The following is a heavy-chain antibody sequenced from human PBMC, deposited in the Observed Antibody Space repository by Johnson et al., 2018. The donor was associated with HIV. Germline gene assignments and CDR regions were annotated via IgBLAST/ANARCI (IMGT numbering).Heavy chain of an antibody. V-gene: IGHV3-11*04. CDR1: GFTFSDYY. CDR2: ISTSASITNSASPI. J-gene: IGHJ3*02. Sequence: VQLVESGGGLIQPGGSLRLSCAASGFTFSDYYMTWIRQAPGKGLEWVSYISTSASITNSASPIYYSDSVKGRFSISRDNAKNSLYLHMNSLRAEDTAVYYCARDRVGATAFDMWGQGTMVTVSS. D-gene: IGHD1-26*01. CDR3: ARDRVGATAFDM.